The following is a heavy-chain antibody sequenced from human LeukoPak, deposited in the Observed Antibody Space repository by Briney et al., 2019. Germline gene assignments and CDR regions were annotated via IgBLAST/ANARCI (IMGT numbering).Heavy chain of an antibody. CDR2: IYYSGST. J-gene: IGHJ5*02. V-gene: IGHV4-39*01. D-gene: IGHD3-10*01. Sequence: PSETLSLTCTVSGGSISSSSYYWGWIRQPPGKGLEWIGSIYYSGSTYYNPSLKSRVTISVDTSKNQFSLKLSSVTAADTAVYYCARLQGVLVVMWFDPWGQGTLVTVSS. CDR3: ARLQGVLVVMWFDP. CDR1: GGSISSSSYY.